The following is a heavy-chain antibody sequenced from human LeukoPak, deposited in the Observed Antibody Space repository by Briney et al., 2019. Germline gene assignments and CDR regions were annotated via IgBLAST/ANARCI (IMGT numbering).Heavy chain of an antibody. Sequence: GESLKISCKGSGYSFTSYWISWVRQMPGKGLEWMGRIDPSDSYTNYSPSFQGHVTISADKPISTAYLQWSSLKASDTAMYYCARQEADVRYDSSGYYSGAFDIWGQGTMVTVSS. CDR2: IDPSDSYT. V-gene: IGHV5-10-1*01. J-gene: IGHJ3*02. CDR3: ARQEADVRYDSSGYYSGAFDI. CDR1: GYSFTSYW. D-gene: IGHD3-22*01.